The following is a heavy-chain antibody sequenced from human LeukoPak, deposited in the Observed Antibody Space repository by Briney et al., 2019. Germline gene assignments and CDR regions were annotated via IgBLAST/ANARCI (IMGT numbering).Heavy chain of an antibody. V-gene: IGHV4-39*07. CDR1: GGSISSSSYY. D-gene: IGHD2-2*01. CDR3: ARDGVTSHTSDPYYFDY. Sequence: PSETLSLTCTVSGGSISSSSYYWGWIRQPPGKGLEWIGSLYYSGSTYYNPSLKSRVTISVDTSKNQFSLKLSSVTAADTAVYYCARDGVTSHTSDPYYFDYWGQGTLVTVSS. CDR2: LYYSGST. J-gene: IGHJ4*02.